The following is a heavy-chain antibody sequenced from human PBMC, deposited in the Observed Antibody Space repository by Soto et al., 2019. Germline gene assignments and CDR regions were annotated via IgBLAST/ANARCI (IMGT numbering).Heavy chain of an antibody. D-gene: IGHD2-2*01. V-gene: IGHV4-31*03. CDR3: ARDRIVVVPAATYYYYGMDV. CDR1: GGSISSGGYY. J-gene: IGHJ6*02. CDR2: IYYSGST. Sequence: QVQLQESGPGLVKPSQTLSLTCTVSGGSISSGGYYWSWIRQHPGKGLEWIGYIYYSGSTYYNPSLKSRVTISVDTYKIQFSLKLSSVTAADTAVYYCARDRIVVVPAATYYYYGMDVWGQGTTVTVSS.